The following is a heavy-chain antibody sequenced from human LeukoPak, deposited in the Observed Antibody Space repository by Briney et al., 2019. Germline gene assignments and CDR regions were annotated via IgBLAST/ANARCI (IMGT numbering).Heavy chain of an antibody. CDR1: GFAVSSNY. Sequence: PGGSLRLSCAASGFAVSSNYMTWVRQAPGKGLEWVSIIYSGGNTNFADSAKGRFTISRDNSKNTLFLQMNSLRAEDTAVYYCARGLNWFDPWGRGTLVTVSS. CDR2: IYSGGNT. CDR3: ARGLNWFDP. J-gene: IGHJ5*02. V-gene: IGHV3-66*01.